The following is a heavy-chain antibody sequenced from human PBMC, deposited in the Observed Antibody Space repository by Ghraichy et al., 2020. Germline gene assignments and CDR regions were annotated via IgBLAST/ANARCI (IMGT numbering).Heavy chain of an antibody. D-gene: IGHD6-19*01. J-gene: IGHJ6*03. V-gene: IGHV4-4*07. CDR3: ARSYVPKYSSGRGGYYYYYIDV. Sequence: SETLSLTCTVSGGSFSSYYWSWIRQPAGKGLEWIGRIYTSGSTNYNPSLKSRVTMSVDTSKNQFSLKLSSVTAADTAVYYCARSYVPKYSSGRGGYYYYYIDVWGKGTTVTVSS. CDR1: GGSFSSYY. CDR2: IYTSGST.